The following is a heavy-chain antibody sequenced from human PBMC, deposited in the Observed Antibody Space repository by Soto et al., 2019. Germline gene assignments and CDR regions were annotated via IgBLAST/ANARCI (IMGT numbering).Heavy chain of an antibody. CDR3: ARDYYGMDV. CDR2: TYQSGSA. CDR1: GGSISSGGYS. Sequence: SETLSLTCTVSGGSISSGGYSWTWIRQSPGKGLEWIGYTYQSGSAYYNPSLKSRVTISVDRSKNQFSLNLTSVTAADTAVYYCARDYYGMDVWGQGTTVTVS. V-gene: IGHV4-30-2*06. J-gene: IGHJ6*02.